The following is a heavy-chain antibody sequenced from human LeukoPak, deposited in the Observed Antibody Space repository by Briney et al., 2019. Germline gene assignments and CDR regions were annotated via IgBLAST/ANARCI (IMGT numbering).Heavy chain of an antibody. V-gene: IGHV3-7*01. Sequence: GGSLRLSCAASGFTFSSYWMSWVRQAPGKGLEWVANIKQVGSEKYYVDSVKGRFTISRDNAKNSLYLQMNSLRAGDTAVYYCASSYGDYALSAFDIWGQGTMVTVSS. CDR3: ASSYGDYALSAFDI. D-gene: IGHD4-17*01. J-gene: IGHJ3*02. CDR1: GFTFSSYW. CDR2: IKQVGSEK.